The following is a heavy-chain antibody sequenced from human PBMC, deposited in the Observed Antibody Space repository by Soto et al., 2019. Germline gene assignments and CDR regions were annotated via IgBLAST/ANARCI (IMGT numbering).Heavy chain of an antibody. D-gene: IGHD2-15*01. Sequence: QVQLQESGPGLVKPSETLSLTCNVSGGSISGYYWGWIRQPPGKGLEWIGYIYYSGSTNYNPSLMGRVTISLDTPKYQFSLRLTSVTAADTAVYYCSRGHRARQCVAATCLDWFDTWAQGTLVTVSS. V-gene: IGHV4-59*01. J-gene: IGHJ5*02. CDR3: SRGHRARQCVAATCLDWFDT. CDR2: IYYSGST. CDR1: GGSISGYY.